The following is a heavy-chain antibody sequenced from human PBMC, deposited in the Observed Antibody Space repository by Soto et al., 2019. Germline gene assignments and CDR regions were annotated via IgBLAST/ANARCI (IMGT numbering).Heavy chain of an antibody. V-gene: IGHV3-64*01. CDR2: VSIKGDST. J-gene: IGHJ6*03. CDR3: ARSIRSFSDYHRVED. CDR1: GFSFSNYA. D-gene: IGHD4-17*01. Sequence: GGSLRLSCEASGFSFSNYAMHWVRQAPGKGLEYVSSVSIKGDSTYYANSVKGRFTISRDKSKNTLYLQMGSLRAEDMAVYYCARSIRSFSDYHRVEDSGKGTTVTVP.